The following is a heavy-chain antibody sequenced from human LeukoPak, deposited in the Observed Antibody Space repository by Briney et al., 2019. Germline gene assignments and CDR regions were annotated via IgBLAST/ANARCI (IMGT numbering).Heavy chain of an antibody. CDR1: GFTFSSYW. D-gene: IGHD3-10*01. CDR3: AKADRGWGVITKV. V-gene: IGHV3-7*05. CDR2: IKQDGNEK. Sequence: GGSLRLSCAASGFTFSSYWMSWVRQAPGKGLEWVANIKQDGNEKYYVDSVKGRFTISRDNAKNSLYLQMNSQRAEDTAVYYCAKADRGWGVITKVWGQRTRVTVPS. J-gene: IGHJ4*02.